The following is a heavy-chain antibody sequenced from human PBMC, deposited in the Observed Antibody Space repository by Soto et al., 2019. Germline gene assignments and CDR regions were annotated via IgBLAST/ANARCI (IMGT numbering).Heavy chain of an antibody. D-gene: IGHD6-13*01. J-gene: IGHJ4*02. Sequence: QVQLQESGPGLVKPSETLSLTCSVSGGSIDNYYWSWIRQPPGKGLEWIGYIFFRGYTNYNPSLKGRVNISVDTSNNQFSRRLTSMTAADTAVYYCARLSRGAAAGFDYWGQGALVTVSS. CDR1: GGSIDNYY. CDR2: IFFRGYT. CDR3: ARLSRGAAAGFDY. V-gene: IGHV4-59*08.